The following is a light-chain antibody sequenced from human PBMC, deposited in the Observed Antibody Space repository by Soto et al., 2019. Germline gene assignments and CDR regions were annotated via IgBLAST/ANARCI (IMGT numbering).Light chain of an antibody. J-gene: IGLJ1*01. CDR1: SSDVGGYKY. Sequence: QSALTQPPSASGSPGQSVTISCTGTSSDVGGYKYVSWYQQHPGKAPKLMIFAVNKPPSGVPDRFSGSKSGNTASLTVSGLQAEDEADYYCSSYAGINNLGVFGTGTKLTVL. CDR2: AVN. V-gene: IGLV2-8*01. CDR3: SSYAGINNLGV.